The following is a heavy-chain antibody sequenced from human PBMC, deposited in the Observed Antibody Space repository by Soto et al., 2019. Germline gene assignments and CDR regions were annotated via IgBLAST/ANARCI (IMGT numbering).Heavy chain of an antibody. CDR3: ARHYNLPDY. V-gene: IGHV4-30-4*01. D-gene: IGHD1-1*01. Sequence: QVQLQESGPGLVKPSQTLSLTCTVSGDSISSGDYYWSWIRQPPGKGLEWIGYIYYTGITKYNPSRKSRLTISVDTSKKQFSLKVTSVTAADTAIYYCARHYNLPDYWGQGTLVTVSS. CDR1: GDSISSGDYY. CDR2: IYYTGIT. J-gene: IGHJ4*02.